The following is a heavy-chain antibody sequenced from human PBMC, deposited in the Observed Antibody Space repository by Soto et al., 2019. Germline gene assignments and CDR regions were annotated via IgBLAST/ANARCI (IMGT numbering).Heavy chain of an antibody. D-gene: IGHD3-22*01. J-gene: IGHJ6*02. Sequence: PGGSLRLSCAASGFTFSDYYMSWVRQAPGKGLEWVSAISGSGGSTYYADSVKGRFTISRDNSKNTLYLQMNSLRAEDTAVYYCLVGLGILEYYYYGMDVWGQGTTVTVSS. CDR2: ISGSGGST. CDR1: GFTFSDYY. CDR3: LVGLGILEYYYYGMDV. V-gene: IGHV3-23*01.